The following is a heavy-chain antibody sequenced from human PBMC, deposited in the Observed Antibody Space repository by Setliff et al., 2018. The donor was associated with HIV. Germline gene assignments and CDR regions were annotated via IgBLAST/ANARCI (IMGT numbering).Heavy chain of an antibody. CDR3: ASRVYYYDSSGYLREEGFDP. J-gene: IGHJ5*02. CDR1: GGSISNSRYY. D-gene: IGHD3-22*01. V-gene: IGHV4-39*01. CDR2: IYYSGST. Sequence: SETLSLTCTVSGGSISNSRYYWSWIRQPPGKGLEWIGSIYYSGSTYYNPSLKSRVTISVDTSKNQFSLKLSSVTAADAVVYYCASRVYYYDSSGYLREEGFDPWGQGTLVTVSS.